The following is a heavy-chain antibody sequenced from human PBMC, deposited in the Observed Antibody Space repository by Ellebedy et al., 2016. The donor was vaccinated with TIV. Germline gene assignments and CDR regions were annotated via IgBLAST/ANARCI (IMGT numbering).Heavy chain of an antibody. J-gene: IGHJ4*02. CDR1: GFTFAPYA. V-gene: IGHV3-64D*06. Sequence: GESLKISCLAPGFTFAPYAMHWVRQAPGKGLEYVSAITGDGVSTYYADSVKGRFTISRDNSKHTLYLQMSSLRPEDTAMYYCVKAWGDWGQGTLVTVSS. CDR2: ITGDGVST. CDR3: VKAWGD. D-gene: IGHD3-16*01.